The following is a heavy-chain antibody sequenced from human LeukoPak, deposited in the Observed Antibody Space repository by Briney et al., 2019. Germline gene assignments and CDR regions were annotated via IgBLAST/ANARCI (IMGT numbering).Heavy chain of an antibody. J-gene: IGHJ3*01. D-gene: IGHD1-26*01. Sequence: GGSLRLSCAASGFTFSNALMTWVRQAPGKGLEWVGHIKSRTDGGTTDCADPLKGRFTISRDDSKNTLYLQMNSLKTEDTAVYYCTTWDGVNWGQGTMVTVSS. CDR2: IKSRTDGGTT. CDR3: TTWDGVN. V-gene: IGHV3-15*01. CDR1: GFTFSNAL.